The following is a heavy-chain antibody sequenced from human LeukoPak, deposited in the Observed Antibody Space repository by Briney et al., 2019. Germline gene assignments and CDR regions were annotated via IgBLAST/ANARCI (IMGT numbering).Heavy chain of an antibody. CDR3: AREMYGSGTYNNVYYGMDV. V-gene: IGHV3-21*01. CDR1: GFTFSSYT. Sequence: PGGSLRLSCAASGFTFSSYTMNWVRQAPGKGLEWVSSISSSSYIYYAESVKGRFTISRDNAKNSLYLQMNSLRAEDTAVYYCAREMYGSGTYNNVYYGMDVWGQGTTVTVSS. CDR2: ISSSSYI. J-gene: IGHJ6*02. D-gene: IGHD3-10*01.